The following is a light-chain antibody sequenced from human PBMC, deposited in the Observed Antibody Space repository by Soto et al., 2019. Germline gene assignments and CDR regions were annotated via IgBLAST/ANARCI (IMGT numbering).Light chain of an antibody. Sequence: QSVLTQPPSVSGAPGQRVTISCTGSSSNIGAGYDVNWYQQLPGTAPKFLIYANSNRPSGVPDRFSGSKSGTSASLAITGLQTEDEADYYCQSYDSSLSGYVFGTGTKV. J-gene: IGLJ1*01. V-gene: IGLV1-40*01. CDR1: SSNIGAGYD. CDR3: QSYDSSLSGYV. CDR2: ANS.